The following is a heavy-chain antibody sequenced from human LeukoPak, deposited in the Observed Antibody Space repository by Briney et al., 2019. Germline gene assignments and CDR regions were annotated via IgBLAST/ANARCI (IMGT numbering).Heavy chain of an antibody. V-gene: IGHV3-7*01. J-gene: IGHJ5*01. CDR3: ARDLSGDGIDS. CDR1: EFSFGRNC. CDR2: IKEDGSEE. D-gene: IGHD5-24*01. Sequence: GETLRLSCAASEFSFGRNCMYWVRQRPPPGQEWVAKIKEDGSEENYADSVKGRFTISRDNAREILYPRMSSLRAEDTAVYACARDLSGDGIDSWGQGTLVTVSS.